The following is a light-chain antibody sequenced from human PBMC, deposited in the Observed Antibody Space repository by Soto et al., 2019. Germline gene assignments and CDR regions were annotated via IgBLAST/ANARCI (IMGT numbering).Light chain of an antibody. V-gene: IGKV1-33*01. CDR3: QQYDDLPLT. Sequence: DIQMTQSPSSLSASVGDRVTITCQASQDISNYLNWYQQKPGKAPKLLIYDASNLETGVPSRFTGSGSGTDFTFTISSLQPEVTATYYCQQYDDLPLTFGGGTKVDIK. CDR1: QDISNY. CDR2: DAS. J-gene: IGKJ4*01.